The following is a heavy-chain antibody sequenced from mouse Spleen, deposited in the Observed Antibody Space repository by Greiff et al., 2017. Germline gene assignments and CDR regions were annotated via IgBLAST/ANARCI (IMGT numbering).Heavy chain of an antibody. CDR3: ARDWDEIFDY. D-gene: IGHD4-1*01. Sequence: EVKLVESGGGLVKPGGSLKLSCAASGFTFSDYGMHWVRQAPEKGLEWVAYISSGSSTIYYADTVKGRFTISRDNAKNSLFLQMTSLRSEDTAMYYCARDWDEIFDYWGQGTTLTVSS. V-gene: IGHV5-17*01. J-gene: IGHJ2*01. CDR2: ISSGSSTI. CDR1: GFTFSDYG.